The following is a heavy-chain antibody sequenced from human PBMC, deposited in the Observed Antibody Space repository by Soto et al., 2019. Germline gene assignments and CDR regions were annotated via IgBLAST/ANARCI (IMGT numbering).Heavy chain of an antibody. V-gene: IGHV4-30-4*01. D-gene: IGHD3-10*01. CDR3: ARASYGSGSNY. CDR1: GGSIRSGDSS. J-gene: IGHJ4*02. Sequence: PSETLSLTCTVSGGSIRSGDSSWRWIRQPPGRGLEWIGYIDYSGSSYYNPTRKSRFTISVDTSKNQFSLKLISVTAADTAVYDCARASYGSGSNYWGQGTLVTVSS. CDR2: IDYSGSS.